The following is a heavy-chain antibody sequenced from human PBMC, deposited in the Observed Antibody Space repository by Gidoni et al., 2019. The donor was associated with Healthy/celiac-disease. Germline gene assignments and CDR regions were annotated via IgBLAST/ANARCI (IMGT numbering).Heavy chain of an antibody. J-gene: IGHJ3*02. Sequence: EVQLVESEGGLVQPGGSLRLSCAASGFTFSSYWMHWVRQAPGKGLVWVSRINSDGSSTSYADSVKGRFTISRDNAKNTLYLQMNSLRAEDTAVYYCARDRGRGLLWFGEDLDAFDIWGQGTMVTVFS. D-gene: IGHD3-10*01. CDR3: ARDRGRGLLWFGEDLDAFDI. CDR1: GFTFSSYW. CDR2: INSDGSST. V-gene: IGHV3-74*01.